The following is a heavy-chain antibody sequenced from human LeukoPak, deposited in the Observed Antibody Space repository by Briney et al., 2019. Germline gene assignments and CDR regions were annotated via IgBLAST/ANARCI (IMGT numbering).Heavy chain of an antibody. J-gene: IGHJ4*02. CDR2: IKQDGSEK. CDR3: ARAQTYGDSRLLLDY. CDR1: GFTFSSYW. V-gene: IGHV3-7*03. D-gene: IGHD2-21*02. Sequence: GGSLRLSCAASGFTFSSYWMSWVRQAPGKGLEWVANIKQDGSEKYYVDSVKGRFTISRDNAKNSQYLQMNSLRVEDTALYYCARAQTYGDSRLLLDYWGQGTLVTVSS.